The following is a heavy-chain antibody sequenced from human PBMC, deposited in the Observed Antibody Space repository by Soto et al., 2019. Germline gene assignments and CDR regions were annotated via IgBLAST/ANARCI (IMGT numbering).Heavy chain of an antibody. D-gene: IGHD2-2*01. CDR3: ARGYCSGSSCYLGEGYYYYYMDV. V-gene: IGHV1-3*01. CDR1: GYTFTSYT. Sequence: GASVKVSCKASGYTFTSYTMHWVRQAPGQRLEWMGWINAGNGNTKYSQKFQGRVTITRDTSASTAYMELSSLRSEDTAVYYCARGYCSGSSCYLGEGYYYYYMDVWGKGTRVTVSS. CDR2: INAGNGNT. J-gene: IGHJ6*03.